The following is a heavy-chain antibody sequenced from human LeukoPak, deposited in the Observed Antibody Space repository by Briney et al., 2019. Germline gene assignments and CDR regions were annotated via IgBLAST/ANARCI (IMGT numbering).Heavy chain of an antibody. Sequence: GGSLRLSCAAPGFMFHDYAIHWVRQAPGKGLEWVSLISGDGGSTFYADSVKGRFTISRDNSENSLYLQMNSLRSDDTALYYCARESESSGWYDYWGQGTLVTVSS. J-gene: IGHJ4*02. D-gene: IGHD6-19*01. CDR1: GFMFHDYA. CDR3: ARESESSGWYDY. CDR2: ISGDGGST. V-gene: IGHV3-43*02.